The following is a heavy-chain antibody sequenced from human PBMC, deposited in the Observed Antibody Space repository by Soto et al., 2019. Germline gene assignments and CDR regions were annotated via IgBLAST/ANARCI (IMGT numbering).Heavy chain of an antibody. CDR3: AHRPAYCSGGSCYSGFNY. D-gene: IGHD2-15*01. CDR2: IYWDDDK. CDR1: GFTLSTSGVG. J-gene: IGHJ4*02. V-gene: IGHV2-5*02. Sequence: QITLKESGPTLVKPTQTLTLTCTFSGFTLSTSGVGVGWIRQPPGKALEWLALIYWDDDKRYSPSLKSRLTITNDTSKNQVVLTMTNMDPVDTATYYCAHRPAYCSGGSCYSGFNYSGQGTLVTVSS.